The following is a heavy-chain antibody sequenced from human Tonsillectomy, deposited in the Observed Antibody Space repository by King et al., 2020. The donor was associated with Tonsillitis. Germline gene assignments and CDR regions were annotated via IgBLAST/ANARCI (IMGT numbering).Heavy chain of an antibody. J-gene: IGHJ6*02. Sequence: VQLVESGAEVKKAGASVKVSCKASGYTFTNYGISWVRQAPGQGLEWMGWISVHTGKRKYAQKMQGRVTMTTETSTSTAYMELRSLRSDDTAEYFCSRDDYEDSFGGMDVWGQGTTVTV. CDR2: ISVHTGKR. V-gene: IGHV1-18*04. D-gene: IGHD4/OR15-4a*01. CDR1: GYTFTNYG. CDR3: SRDDYEDSFGGMDV.